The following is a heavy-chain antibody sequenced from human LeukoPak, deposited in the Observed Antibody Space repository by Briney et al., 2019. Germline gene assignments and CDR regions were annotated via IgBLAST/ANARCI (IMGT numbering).Heavy chain of an antibody. CDR2: IYYSGST. V-gene: IGHV4-59*08. CDR1: GGSISSYY. D-gene: IGHD1-26*01. CDR3: ASSGIVGATAGYSARTYYYYGMDV. Sequence: SETLSLTCTVSGGSISSYYWSWIRQPPGKGLEWIGYIYYSGSTNYNPSLKSRVTISVDTSKNQFSLKLSSVTAADTAVYYCASSGIVGATAGYSARTYYYYGMDVWGQGTTVTVSS. J-gene: IGHJ6*02.